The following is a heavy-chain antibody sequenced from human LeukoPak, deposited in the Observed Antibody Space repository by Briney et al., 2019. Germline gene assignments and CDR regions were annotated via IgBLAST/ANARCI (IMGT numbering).Heavy chain of an antibody. J-gene: IGHJ4*02. D-gene: IGHD6-6*01. V-gene: IGHV3-66*02. CDR1: GVTSNY. CDR2: IYNGGTT. CDR3: AGGGEAARSLAY. Sequence: GSLRLSCAASGVTSNYMTWVRQAPGKGLEWVSVIYNGGTTYYADSVKGRFTISRDNSKPTLFAYLQMNSLRTDDTALYYCAGGGEAARSLAYWGQGALVTVSS.